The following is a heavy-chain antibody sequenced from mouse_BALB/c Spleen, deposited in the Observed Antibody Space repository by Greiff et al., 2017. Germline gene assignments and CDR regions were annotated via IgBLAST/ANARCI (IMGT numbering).Heavy chain of an antibody. V-gene: IGHV5-6*01. CDR1: GFTFSSYG. CDR3: ARLDDYGYAMDY. J-gene: IGHJ4*01. CDR2: ISSGGSYT. Sequence: EVQGVESGGDLVKPGGSLKLSCAASGFTFSSYGMSWVRQTPDKRLEWVATISSGGSYTYYPDSVKGRFTISRDNAKNTLYLQMSSLKSEDTAMYYCARLDDYGYAMDYWGQGTSVTVSS. D-gene: IGHD2-4*01.